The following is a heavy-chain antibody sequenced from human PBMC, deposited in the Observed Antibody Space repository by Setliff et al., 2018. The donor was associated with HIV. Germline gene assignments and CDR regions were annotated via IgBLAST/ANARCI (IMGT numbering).Heavy chain of an antibody. CDR2: IDWDDDK. J-gene: IGHJ4*02. V-gene: IGHV2-70*11. CDR3: ARIGYSGSFYYFDY. Sequence: SGPTLVNPTQTLTLTCTFSGFSLSTSGMCVSWIRQPPGKALEWLARIDWDDDKYYSTSLKTRLTISKDTSKDQVVLTMTNMDPVDTATYYCARIGYSGSFYYFDYWGQGTLVTVS. CDR1: GFSLSTSGMC. D-gene: IGHD1-26*01.